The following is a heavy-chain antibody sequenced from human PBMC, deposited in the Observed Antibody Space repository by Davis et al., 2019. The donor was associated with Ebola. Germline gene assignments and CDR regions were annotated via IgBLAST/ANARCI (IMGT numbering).Heavy chain of an antibody. Sequence: GESLKTSCAASGFTVRTYYMGWVRQAPGKGLECLSYISGSGSDISYTDSVKGRFTISRDNAKNSVYLQMNSLKTEDTAVYYCTWEWLAFYGMDVWGQGTTVTVSS. V-gene: IGHV3-11*01. J-gene: IGHJ6*02. CDR1: GFTVRTYY. D-gene: IGHD6-19*01. CDR2: ISGSGSDI. CDR3: TWEWLAFYGMDV.